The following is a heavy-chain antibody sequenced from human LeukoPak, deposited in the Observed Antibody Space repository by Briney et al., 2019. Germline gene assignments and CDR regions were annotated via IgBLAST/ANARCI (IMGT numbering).Heavy chain of an antibody. D-gene: IGHD4-17*01. J-gene: IGHJ6*02. V-gene: IGHV3-30*19. CDR2: IWYDGSNK. CDR3: ARDRATVTTVFYYYYYGMDV. Sequence: GGSLRLSCAASGFTFSSYGMHWVRQAPGKGLEWVAVIWYDGSNKYYADSVKGRFTISRDNSKNTLYLQMNSLRAEDTAVYYCARDRATVTTVFYYYYYGMDVWGQGTTVTVSS. CDR1: GFTFSSYG.